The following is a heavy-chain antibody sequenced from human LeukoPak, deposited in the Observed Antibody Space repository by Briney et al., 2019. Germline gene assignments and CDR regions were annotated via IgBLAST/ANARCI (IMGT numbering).Heavy chain of an antibody. CDR3: ARDDYVWGSYRF. J-gene: IGHJ4*02. Sequence: GGSLRLSCEASGFTFSSYWMSWVRQAPGKGLEWVANIKQDGSEKYYVDSVKGRFTISRDNAKNSLYLQMNSLRAEDTAVYYCARDDYVWGSYRFGGQGTLVTVSS. CDR2: IKQDGSEK. V-gene: IGHV3-7*01. CDR1: GFTFSSYW. D-gene: IGHD3-16*02.